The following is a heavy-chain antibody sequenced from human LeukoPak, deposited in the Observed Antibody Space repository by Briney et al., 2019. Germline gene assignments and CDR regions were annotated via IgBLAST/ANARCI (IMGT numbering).Heavy chain of an antibody. Sequence: SQTLSLTCAVSGDSVSGKTVAWNWIRLSPSRGLEWVGRTYFRSVWIFEYALSVKGRVTISPDTSKNQFSLHLNSVSPDDAAVYYCARVGWIAAAGAKYYGMDVWGQGTTVTVSS. D-gene: IGHD6-13*01. CDR3: ARVGWIAAAGAKYYGMDV. J-gene: IGHJ6*02. CDR1: GDSVSGKTVA. V-gene: IGHV6-1*01. CDR2: TYFRSVWIF.